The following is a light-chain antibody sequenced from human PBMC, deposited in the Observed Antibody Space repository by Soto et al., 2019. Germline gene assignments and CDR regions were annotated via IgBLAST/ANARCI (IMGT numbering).Light chain of an antibody. V-gene: IGLV2-14*01. Sequence: QSVLTQPASVSGAPGQSITSSCTWIGSDIGAYNYVSWYQQHPGKAPKLLIHGVTRRPSGVSSRFSASKSAYTASLTISGLQAEDEANYYCSSFTTSYFYVLGPGTKVTVL. J-gene: IGLJ1*01. CDR1: GSDIGAYNY. CDR2: GVT. CDR3: SSFTTSYFYV.